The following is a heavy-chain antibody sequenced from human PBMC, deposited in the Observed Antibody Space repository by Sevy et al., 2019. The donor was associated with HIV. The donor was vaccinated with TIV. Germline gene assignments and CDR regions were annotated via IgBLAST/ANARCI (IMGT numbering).Heavy chain of an antibody. V-gene: IGHV3-23*01. Sequence: GGSLRLSCAASGFTFSNYAMSWVRQAPGKGLEWVSAISGSGGSTYYADSVKGRFTSSRDNSKNTLFLQMNSLRAEDTAVYFCAKWSELPSSPFDYWGQGTLVTVSS. CDR1: GFTFSNYA. D-gene: IGHD1-26*01. CDR2: ISGSGGST. CDR3: AKWSELPSSPFDY. J-gene: IGHJ4*02.